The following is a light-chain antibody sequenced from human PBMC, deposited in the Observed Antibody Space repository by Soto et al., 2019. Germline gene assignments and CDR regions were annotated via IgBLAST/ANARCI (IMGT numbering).Light chain of an antibody. V-gene: IGLV2-14*01. CDR2: EVS. CDR3: SSYTSSTTWV. CDR1: SSDVGAYSY. Sequence: QSVLTQPASVSGSPGQSITISCTGTSSDVGAYSYVSWYQQHPGKAPKLMIYEVSYRPSGVSDRFSGSRSGNTASLTISGLQAEDESDYYCSSYTSSTTWVFGGGTKVTVL. J-gene: IGLJ3*02.